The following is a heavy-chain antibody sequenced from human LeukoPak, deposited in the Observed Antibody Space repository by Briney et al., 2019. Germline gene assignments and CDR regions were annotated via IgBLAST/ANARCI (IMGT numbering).Heavy chain of an antibody. Sequence: SETLSPTCTVSGDSIISSSHYWGWIRQPPGKGLEWIGSISYSGSTYYNPSLKSRVTISVDTSNNQFSLKLTSVTAADTAVYYCARRYYYSHMDVWGKGTTVTVSS. CDR1: GDSIISSSHY. CDR3: ARRYYYSHMDV. V-gene: IGHV4-39*01. J-gene: IGHJ6*03. CDR2: ISYSGST.